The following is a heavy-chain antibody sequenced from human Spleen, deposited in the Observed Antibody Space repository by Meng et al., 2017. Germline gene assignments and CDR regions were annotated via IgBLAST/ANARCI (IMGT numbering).Heavy chain of an antibody. CDR2: INHGGIT. CDR3: ARDLGGNRWNYFDY. Sequence: QVQLQQWGAGLLKPSETLSLTCAVYGGSFSGYYCNWIRQPPGKGLEWIGEINHGGITNYNPSLKSRITISVDTSQKQFSLKLSSVTAADTAVYYCARDLGGNRWNYFDYWGQGTLVTVSS. J-gene: IGHJ4*02. V-gene: IGHV4-34*01. D-gene: IGHD4-23*01. CDR1: GGSFSGYY.